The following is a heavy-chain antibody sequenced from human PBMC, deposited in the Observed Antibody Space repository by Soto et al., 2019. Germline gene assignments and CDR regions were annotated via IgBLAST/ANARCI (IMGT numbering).Heavy chain of an antibody. J-gene: IGHJ6*02. Sequence: QVQLVESGGGVVQPGRSLRLSCAASGFTFSTYGIHWVRQAPGKGLEWVAVMSHDGSNKYYGDSVKGRFTISRDNSKNSLYLQINSLRVEDTAVYYCAKNRLANSPYYYYYYGMDVWGQGTTVTVSS. V-gene: IGHV3-30*18. CDR1: GFTFSTYG. D-gene: IGHD6-25*01. CDR2: MSHDGSNK. CDR3: AKNRLANSPYYYYYYGMDV.